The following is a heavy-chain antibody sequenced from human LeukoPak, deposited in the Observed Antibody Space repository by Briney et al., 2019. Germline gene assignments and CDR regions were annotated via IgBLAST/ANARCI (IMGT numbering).Heavy chain of an antibody. CDR1: GGSISSYY. Sequence: KASETLSLTCTVSGGSISSYYWSWIRQPPGKGLEWIGYIYYSGSANYNPSLKSRVTISVDTSKNQFSLKLSSVTAADTAVYYCARVASGYYEDYWGQGTLVTVSS. CDR3: ARVASGYYEDY. V-gene: IGHV4-59*01. J-gene: IGHJ4*02. D-gene: IGHD3-3*01. CDR2: IYYSGSA.